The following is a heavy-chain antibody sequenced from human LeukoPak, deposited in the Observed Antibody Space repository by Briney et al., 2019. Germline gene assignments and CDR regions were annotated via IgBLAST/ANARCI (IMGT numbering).Heavy chain of an antibody. J-gene: IGHJ5*02. CDR1: KPTFSTSW. CDR3: ARGRGLRGWFDP. V-gene: IGHV5-51*01. D-gene: IGHD4-17*01. Sequence: GESLKISCKNSKPTFSTSWIGWVRQMPGKGLEWMGIIHPGDSDTRYSPAFQGQVTISADKSINTAYLQWSSLKASDTAMYYCARGRGLRGWFDPWGQGTLVTVSS. CDR2: IHPGDSDT.